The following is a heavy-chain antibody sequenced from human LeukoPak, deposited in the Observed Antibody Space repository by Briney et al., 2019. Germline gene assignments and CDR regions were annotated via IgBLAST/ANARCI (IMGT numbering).Heavy chain of an antibody. D-gene: IGHD5-18*01. CDR2: IYTSGST. CDR3: AGDLYSYGYSVQDY. V-gene: IGHV4-4*07. Sequence: SETLSLTCTVSGGSISSYYWSWIRQPAGKGLEWIGRIYTSGSTNYNPSLKSRVTISVDTSKNQFSLKLSSVTAADTAVYYCAGDLYSYGYSVQDYWGQGTLVTVSS. CDR1: GGSISSYY. J-gene: IGHJ4*02.